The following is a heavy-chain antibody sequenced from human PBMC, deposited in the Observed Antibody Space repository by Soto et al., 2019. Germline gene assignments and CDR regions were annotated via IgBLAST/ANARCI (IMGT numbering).Heavy chain of an antibody. CDR2: IKHDGSEK. CDR3: VRDRSGSYLEGFDY. D-gene: IGHD1-26*01. Sequence: HPGGSLRLSCAASGFTFSSFWMTWFRQAPGKGLEWVANIKHDGSEKYYVECVKGRFTISRDTARNSLFLEMKSLRSEDTAVYSCVRDRSGSYLEGFDYWGQGTLVTVSS. J-gene: IGHJ4*02. CDR1: GFTFSSFW. V-gene: IGHV3-7*01.